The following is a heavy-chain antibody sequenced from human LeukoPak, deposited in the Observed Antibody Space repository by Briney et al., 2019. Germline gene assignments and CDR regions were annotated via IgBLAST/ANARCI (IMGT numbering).Heavy chain of an antibody. CDR3: SRVRAGYYMDV. V-gene: IGHV3-74*01. J-gene: IGHJ6*03. CDR1: GFTFSSYW. CDR2: VNSDGSSI. Sequence: GGSLRLSCAASGFTFSSYWMHWVRHAPGKGLVCVSRVNSDGSSITYADSVKGRFTISRDNAKNTLYLQMNSLRAEDTAVYYCSRVRAGYYMDVWGKGTTVTVSS.